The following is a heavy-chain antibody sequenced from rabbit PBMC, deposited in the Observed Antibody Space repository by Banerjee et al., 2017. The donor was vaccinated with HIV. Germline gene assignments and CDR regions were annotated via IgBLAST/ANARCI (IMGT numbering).Heavy chain of an antibody. CDR2: IYTGDGNT. V-gene: IGHV1S40*01. CDR1: GFSFSSSYY. D-gene: IGHD3-1*01. Sequence: QSLEESGGGLVQPEGSLTLTCTASGFSFSSSYYMCWVRQAPGKGLEWIGTIYTGDGNTDYASWAKGRFTISKTSSTTVTLQMTSLTAADTATYFCARGSGWIGGGYIYLWGPGTLVTVS. CDR3: ARGSGWIGGGYIYL. J-gene: IGHJ4*01.